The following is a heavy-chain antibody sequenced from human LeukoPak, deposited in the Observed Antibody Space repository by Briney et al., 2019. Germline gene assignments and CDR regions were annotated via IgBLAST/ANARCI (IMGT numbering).Heavy chain of an antibody. CDR3: AKNSMIVVVSESLDY. CDR2: ISGTGGST. V-gene: IGHV3-23*01. J-gene: IGHJ4*02. Sequence: PGGSLRLSCAASGFTFSSYGMSWVRRAPGKGLEWVSSISGTGGSTYYADSVKGRFTISRDNSKNTLYLQMNSLRAEDTAVYYCAKNSMIVVVSESLDYWGQGTLVTVSS. D-gene: IGHD3-22*01. CDR1: GFTFSSYG.